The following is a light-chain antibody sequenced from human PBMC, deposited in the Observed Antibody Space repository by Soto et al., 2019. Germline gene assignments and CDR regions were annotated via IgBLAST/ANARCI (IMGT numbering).Light chain of an antibody. CDR2: EVS. J-gene: IGLJ1*01. CDR1: SSDVGGYNY. Sequence: ALTQPASVSGSPGQSITISCTGTSSDVGGYNYVSWYQQHPGKAPKLMIYEVSNRPSGDSNRFSGSKSGNTASLTISGLQAEDEADYYCSSYTSSSTYVFGTGTKVTVL. V-gene: IGLV2-14*01. CDR3: SSYTSSSTYV.